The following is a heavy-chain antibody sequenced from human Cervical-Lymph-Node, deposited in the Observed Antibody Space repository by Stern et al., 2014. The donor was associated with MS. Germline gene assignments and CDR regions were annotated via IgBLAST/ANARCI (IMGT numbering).Heavy chain of an antibody. J-gene: IGHJ4*02. CDR3: AKEGVLVASFDY. V-gene: IGHV3-23*04. CDR2: ISGSGDNT. CDR1: GFTFTYYA. D-gene: IGHD5-12*01. Sequence: VQLVESGGSLVQPGGSLRLSCAASGFTFTYYAMSWVRQAPGKGLEWASAISGSGDNTYYADSVKGRFTISRDNSNSTLYLQMNSLRVDDTAVYYCAKEGVLVASFDYWGQGTLVTVSS.